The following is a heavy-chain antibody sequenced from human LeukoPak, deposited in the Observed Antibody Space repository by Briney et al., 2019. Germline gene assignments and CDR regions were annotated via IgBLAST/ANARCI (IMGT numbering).Heavy chain of an antibody. CDR2: IDWDSGSI. CDR1: GFTLDDYA. Sequence: GRSLRLSCAASGFTLDDYAMHWVRQVPGKGLEWVSGIDWDSGSIGYADSVKGRFTISRDNAKNSLYLQMNSLRAEDTAVYYCARDLYGGVIDYWGQGTLVTVSS. J-gene: IGHJ4*02. CDR3: ARDLYGGVIDY. V-gene: IGHV3-9*01. D-gene: IGHD4-23*01.